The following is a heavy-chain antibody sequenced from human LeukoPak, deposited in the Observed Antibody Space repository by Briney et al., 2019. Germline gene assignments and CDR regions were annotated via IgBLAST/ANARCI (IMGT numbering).Heavy chain of an antibody. J-gene: IGHJ3*02. CDR2: IYYSGST. D-gene: IGHD3-22*01. CDR1: GGSISSYY. Sequence: PSETLSLTCTLSGGSISSYYWSWIRQPPGKGLEWIGYIYYSGSTNYNPSLKSRVTISVDTSKNQFSLKLSSVTAADTAVYYCASQYDSSGYYYDAFDIWGQGTMVTVSS. CDR3: ASQYDSSGYYYDAFDI. V-gene: IGHV4-59*01.